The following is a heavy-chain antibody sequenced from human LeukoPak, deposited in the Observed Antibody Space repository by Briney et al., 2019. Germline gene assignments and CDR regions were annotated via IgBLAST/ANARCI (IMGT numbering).Heavy chain of an antibody. D-gene: IGHD5-18*01. CDR3: AVSGYSYGEGYYFDY. Sequence: ASVKVSCKASGYTFTSYGISWVREAPGQGREWMGWISAYNGNTNYAQKLQGRVTMTTDTSTSTAYMELRSLRSDDTAVYYCAVSGYSYGEGYYFDYWGQGTLVTVSS. CDR1: GYTFTSYG. J-gene: IGHJ4*02. CDR2: ISAYNGNT. V-gene: IGHV1-18*01.